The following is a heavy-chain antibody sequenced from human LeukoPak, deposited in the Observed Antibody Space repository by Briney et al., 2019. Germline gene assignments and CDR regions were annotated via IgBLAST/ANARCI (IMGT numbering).Heavy chain of an antibody. V-gene: IGHV4-59*01. Sequence: PSETLSLTCTVSGGSISSYYWSWIRQPPGKGLEWIGYIYYSGTTNYNPSLKSRVTISVDTSKNQFSLKLSSVTAADTAVYYCARGRAYYYGSGSYLFDYWGQGTLVTVSS. J-gene: IGHJ4*02. D-gene: IGHD3-10*01. CDR3: ARGRAYYYGSGSYLFDY. CDR1: GGSISSYY. CDR2: IYYSGTT.